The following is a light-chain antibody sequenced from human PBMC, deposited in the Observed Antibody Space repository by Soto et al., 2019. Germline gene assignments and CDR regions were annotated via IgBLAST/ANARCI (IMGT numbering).Light chain of an antibody. V-gene: IGKV3D-7*01. CDR3: QQHYDSPPIT. CDR2: GSF. CDR1: QIVSSGY. J-gene: IGKJ5*01. Sequence: THCPGILSLSPGAISSLSCRASQIVSSGYVAAYQQKPGQAPTLLIVGSFARATTSPASCCGSGAGSEFTLPTISLQDPDFAVFFCQQHYDSPPITFGQGTRLEIK.